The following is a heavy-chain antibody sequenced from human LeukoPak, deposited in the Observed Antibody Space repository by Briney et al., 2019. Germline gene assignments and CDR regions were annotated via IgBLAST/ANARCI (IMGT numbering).Heavy chain of an antibody. D-gene: IGHD3-10*01. CDR3: ARHSTLWFGELLNWFDP. CDR2: IYYSGST. Sequence: SETLSLTCTVSGGSISSSSYYWGWIRQPPGKRLEWIGSIYYSGSTYYNPSLKSRVTISVDTSKNQFSLKLSSVTAADTAVYYCARHSTLWFGELLNWFDPWGQGTLVTVSS. CDR1: GGSISSSSYY. V-gene: IGHV4-39*01. J-gene: IGHJ5*02.